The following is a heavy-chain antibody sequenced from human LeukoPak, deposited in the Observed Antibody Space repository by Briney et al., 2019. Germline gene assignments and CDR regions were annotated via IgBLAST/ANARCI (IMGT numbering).Heavy chain of an antibody. CDR2: INPNSGGT. CDR3: ARDAGRQQLAGGY. V-gene: IGHV1-2*06. Sequence: ASVKVSCKASGYTFTGYYMHWVRQAPGQGLEWMGRINPNSGGTNYAQKFQGRVTMTRDTSISTAYMELSRLRSEDTAVYYCARDAGRQQLAGGYWGQGALVTVSS. D-gene: IGHD6-13*01. CDR1: GYTFTGYY. J-gene: IGHJ4*02.